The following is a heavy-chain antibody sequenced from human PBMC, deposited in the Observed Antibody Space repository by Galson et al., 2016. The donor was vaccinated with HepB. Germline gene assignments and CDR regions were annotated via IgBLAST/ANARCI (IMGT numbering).Heavy chain of an antibody. D-gene: IGHD3-10*01. V-gene: IGHV3-21*01. CDR1: GFPFSTYT. CDR3: AKEEFESSIWFDP. J-gene: IGHJ5*02. Sequence: SLRLSCAASGFPFSTYTMNWVRQTPERGLEWVASITSSGSFIHYTEVVRGRFTISRDNAKSSLFLHMNSLRAEDTGIYFCAKEEFESSIWFDPWGQGTRVAVSS. CDR2: ITSSGSFI.